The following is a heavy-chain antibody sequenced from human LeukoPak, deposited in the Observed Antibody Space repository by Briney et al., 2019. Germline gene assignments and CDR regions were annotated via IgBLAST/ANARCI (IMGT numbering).Heavy chain of an antibody. CDR1: GGSISSYY. D-gene: IGHD6-13*01. CDR3: ARRVIGSSWYYFDY. CDR2: IYYSGST. V-gene: IGHV4-59*08. J-gene: IGHJ4*02. Sequence: SETLSLTCTVSGGSISSYYWSWIRQPPGKGLEWIGYIYYSGSTNYNPSLKSRVTISVDTSKNQFSLKLSSVTAADTAVYYCARRVIGSSWYYFDYWGQGTLVTVSS.